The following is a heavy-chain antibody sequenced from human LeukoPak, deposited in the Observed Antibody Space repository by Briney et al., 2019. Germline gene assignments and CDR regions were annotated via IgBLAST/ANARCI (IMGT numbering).Heavy chain of an antibody. V-gene: IGHV3-23*01. CDR1: GFTFSNYA. D-gene: IGHD6-19*01. CDR3: VREKSGYTNGWYLFDY. Sequence: GGSLRLSCAASGFTFSNYAMSWVRQAPGRGLEWVSVIGDSGDVKYYADSVKGRFTISRDNSKNTLYLQMSSLRAEDTAVYYCVREKSGYTNGWYLFDYWGQGTLVTVSS. J-gene: IGHJ4*02. CDR2: IGDSGDVK.